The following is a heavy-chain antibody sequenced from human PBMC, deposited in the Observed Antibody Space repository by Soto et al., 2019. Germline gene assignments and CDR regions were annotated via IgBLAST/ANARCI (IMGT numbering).Heavy chain of an antibody. CDR1: GGTFSSYT. J-gene: IGHJ4*02. V-gene: IGHV1-69*02. CDR3: ARAFGRPNCSGGSCYSYYFDY. Sequence: QVQLVQSGAEVKKPGSSVKVSCKASGGTFSSYTISWVRQAPGQGLEWMGRIIPILGIANYAQKFQGIVKITADKSTSTAYMELSSLRSEDTAVYYCARAFGRPNCSGGSCYSYYFDYWGQGTLVTVSS. D-gene: IGHD2-15*01. CDR2: IIPILGIA.